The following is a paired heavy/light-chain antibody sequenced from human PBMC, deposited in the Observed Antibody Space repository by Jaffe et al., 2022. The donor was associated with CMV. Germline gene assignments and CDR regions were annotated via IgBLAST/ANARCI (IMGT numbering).Heavy chain of an antibody. CDR1: GGSIDSTSYY. J-gene: IGHJ5*02. D-gene: IGHD3-16*01. CDR3: VRHGGQWFDP. CDR2: ISYSGTT. V-gene: IGHV4-39*01. Sequence: QLQLQESGPGLVKPSETLSLTCALSGGSIDSTSYYWGWIRQPPGKGLEWIASISYSGTTFYNPSLQSRLTISVDTSKIQFSLSLTSVTAADTAVYYCVRHGGQWFDPWGQGTLVTVSS.
Light chain of an antibody. J-gene: IGLJ3*02. CDR1: SSDVGGYNY. V-gene: IGLV2-11*01. CDR2: DVT. Sequence: QSALTQPRSVSGSPGQSVTISCTGTSSDVGGYNYVSWYQQHPGKVPKLMIHDVTKRPSGVPDRFSGSKSGNTASLTISGLQPEDEADYYCCSYAGSYIFWVFGGGTKLTVL. CDR3: CSYAGSYIFWV.